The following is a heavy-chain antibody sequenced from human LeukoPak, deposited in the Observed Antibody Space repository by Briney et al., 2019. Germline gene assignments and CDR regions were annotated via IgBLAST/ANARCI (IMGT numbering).Heavy chain of an antibody. CDR3: AGEGGGSHWFDP. CDR1: GGSFSGYY. CDR2: INHSGST. Sequence: SETLSLTCAVYGGSFSGYYWSWIRQPPGKGLEWIGEINHSGSTNYNPSLKSRVTISVDTSKNQFSLKLSSVTAADTAVYYCAGEGGGSHWFDPWGQGNLVTVSS. D-gene: IGHD2-15*01. V-gene: IGHV4-34*01. J-gene: IGHJ5*02.